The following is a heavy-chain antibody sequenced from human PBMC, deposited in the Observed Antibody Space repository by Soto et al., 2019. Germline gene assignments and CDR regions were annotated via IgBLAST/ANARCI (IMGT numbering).Heavy chain of an antibody. CDR3: TPGRERVDLAGKFSFDY. D-gene: IGHD2-21*02. Sequence: EVQLVESGGGLVKPGGSLRLSCAASGFTFSNAWMSWVRQAPGKGLEWVGRIRSKTDGGTADYSAPVRGRFTISRDDSKNPVFPPKHSLKTRGTAGEYWTPGRERVDLAGKFSFDYWGQGTLVTVSS. CDR2: IRSKTDGGTA. J-gene: IGHJ4*02. CDR1: GFTFSNAW. V-gene: IGHV3-15*01.